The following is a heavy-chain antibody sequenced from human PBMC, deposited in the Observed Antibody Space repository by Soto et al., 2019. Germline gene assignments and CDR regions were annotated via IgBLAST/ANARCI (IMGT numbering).Heavy chain of an antibody. D-gene: IGHD4-17*01. CDR3: ARRDRGDYVYYHYYGMDV. V-gene: IGHV4-39*01. J-gene: IGHJ6*02. CDR2: IYYSGST. CDR1: GGSISRSSYY. Sequence: ASETLCLPCTVSGGSISRSSYYWGWIRQPPRKGLEWIGRIYYSGSTYYNPSLKSRVTISVDTSKNQFSLKLSSVTAADTAVYYCARRDRGDYVYYHYYGMDVWGQGTTVTVSS.